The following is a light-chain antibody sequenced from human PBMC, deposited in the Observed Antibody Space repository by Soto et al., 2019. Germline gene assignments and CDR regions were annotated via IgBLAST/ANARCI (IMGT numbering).Light chain of an antibody. CDR3: CSYAGSSTLV. V-gene: IGLV2-23*01. CDR2: EGS. Sequence: QSALTQPASVSGSRGQSITISCTGTSSDVGSYNLVSRYQQHPGKAPKRMIYEGSKRPSGVSNRFSGSKSGNTASLTISGLQAEDEADYYCCSYAGSSTLVFGGGTKLTVL. J-gene: IGLJ3*02. CDR1: SSDVGSYNL.